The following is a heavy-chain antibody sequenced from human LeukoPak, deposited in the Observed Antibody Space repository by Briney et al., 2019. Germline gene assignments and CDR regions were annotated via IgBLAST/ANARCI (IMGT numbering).Heavy chain of an antibody. Sequence: ASVKVSCKASGYTFTSYGISWVRQAPGQGLEWMGWISAYNGNTNYAQKLQGRVTMTTDTSTSTAYMELSRLRSDDTAVYYCARGTRGDSSSSPFDYWGQGTLVSVSS. J-gene: IGHJ4*02. CDR2: ISAYNGNT. CDR3: ARGTRGDSSSSPFDY. V-gene: IGHV1-18*01. D-gene: IGHD6-6*01. CDR1: GYTFTSYG.